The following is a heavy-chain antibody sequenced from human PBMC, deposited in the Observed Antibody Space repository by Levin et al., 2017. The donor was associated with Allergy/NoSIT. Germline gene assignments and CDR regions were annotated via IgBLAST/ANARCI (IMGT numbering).Heavy chain of an antibody. CDR1: GFTFSSYG. V-gene: IGHV3-30*18. J-gene: IGHJ4*02. CDR2: ISYDGSNK. CDR3: AKPVGPQGVFDY. Sequence: GGSLRLSCAASGFTFSSYGMHWVRQAPGKGLEWVAVISYDGSNKYYADSVKGRFTISRDNSKNTLYLQMNSLRAEDTAVYYCAKPVGPQGVFDYWGQGTLVTVSS.